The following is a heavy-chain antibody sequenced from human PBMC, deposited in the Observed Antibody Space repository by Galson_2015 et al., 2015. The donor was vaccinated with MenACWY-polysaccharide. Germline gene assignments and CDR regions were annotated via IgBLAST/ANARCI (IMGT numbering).Heavy chain of an antibody. Sequence: SLRLSCAASGFTFSSYWMSWVRQAPGKGLEWVANIKQDGSEKYYVDSVKGRFTISRDNAKNSLYLQMNSLRAEDTAVYYCARGFTLHSIVVVIQYYFGYWGQGTLVTVSS. J-gene: IGHJ4*02. D-gene: IGHD3-22*01. V-gene: IGHV3-7*01. CDR1: GFTFSSYW. CDR2: IKQDGSEK. CDR3: ARGFTLHSIVVVIQYYFGY.